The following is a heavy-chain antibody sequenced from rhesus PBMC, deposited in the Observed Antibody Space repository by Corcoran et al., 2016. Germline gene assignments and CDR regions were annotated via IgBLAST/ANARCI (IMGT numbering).Heavy chain of an antibody. D-gene: IGHD3-9*01. CDR2: ISLDDDK. Sequence: QVPLKESGPALVKPTQTLTLTCTFSGFSLSTSGMGVGWIRQPPGKALKWLASISLDDDKYYSTSLKSRLTISKDTSKNQLVLTMTNMDPVDTATYYCARVLYYEDDYGYPYDYWGQGVLVTVSS. CDR1: GFSLSTSGMG. V-gene: IGHV2S1*01. J-gene: IGHJ4*01. CDR3: ARVLYYEDDYGYPYDY.